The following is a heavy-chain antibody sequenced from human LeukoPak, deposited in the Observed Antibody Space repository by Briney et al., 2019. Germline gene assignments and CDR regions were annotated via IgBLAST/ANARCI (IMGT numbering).Heavy chain of an antibody. D-gene: IGHD6-13*01. CDR1: IDSFSNYH. Sequence: SETLSLTCAVYIDSFSNYHWNWIRQTPAKGMEWIGEVNESGGTNISPSLRSRVILSVDTSKNQFSLKLISVTVADTAIYYCARPGSSSWSDHYYFDYWGQGTLVTVSS. CDR3: ARPGSSSWSDHYYFDY. J-gene: IGHJ4*02. CDR2: VNESGGT. V-gene: IGHV4-34*01.